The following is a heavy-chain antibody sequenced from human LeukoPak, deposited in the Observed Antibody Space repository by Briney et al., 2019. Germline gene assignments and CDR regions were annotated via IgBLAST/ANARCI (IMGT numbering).Heavy chain of an antibody. D-gene: IGHD1-14*01. J-gene: IGHJ6*03. V-gene: IGHV3-48*04. Sequence: GGSLRLSCAASGFTFSSYSVNWVRQAPGKGLEWVSYISSSSSTIYYADSVKGRFTISRDNAKNSLYLQMNSLRAEDTAVYYCARRTPYYYYYYMDVWGKGTTVTVSS. CDR1: GFTFSSYS. CDR2: ISSSSSTI. CDR3: ARRTPYYYYYYMDV.